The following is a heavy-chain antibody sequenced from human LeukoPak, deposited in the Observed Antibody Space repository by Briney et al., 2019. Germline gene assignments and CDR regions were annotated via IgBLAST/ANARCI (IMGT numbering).Heavy chain of an antibody. D-gene: IGHD6-19*01. V-gene: IGHV3-74*01. CDR1: GFTFTNYW. J-gene: IGHJ4*02. CDR2: LPPDELDI. CDR3: AREEMYSSGWQTFDY. Sequence: GGSLRLSCAASGFTFTNYWMHWVRQAPGMGLVWVSRLPPDELDIIYADSVKGRFTVSRDNAKNSLYLQMNSLRAEDTAVYYCAREEMYSSGWQTFDYWGQGTLVTVSS.